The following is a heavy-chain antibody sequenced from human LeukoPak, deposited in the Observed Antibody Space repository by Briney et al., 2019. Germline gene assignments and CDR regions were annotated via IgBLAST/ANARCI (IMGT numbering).Heavy chain of an antibody. CDR2: INHSGST. CDR3: AVAGYGRRFDY. CDR1: GGSFSGYY. D-gene: IGHD5-18*01. J-gene: IGHJ4*02. V-gene: IGHV4-34*01. Sequence: SETLSLTCAVYGGSFSGYYWNWIRQPPGEGLEWIGEINHSGSTNYNPSLKSRVTISVDTSKNQFPLKLSFISAADTAVYYCAVAGYGRRFDYWGQGTLVTVSS.